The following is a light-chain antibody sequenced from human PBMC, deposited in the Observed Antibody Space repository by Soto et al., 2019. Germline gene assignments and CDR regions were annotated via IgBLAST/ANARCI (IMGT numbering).Light chain of an antibody. CDR3: QSYDSSLYV. Sequence: QSVLTQPPSVSGAPGQRVTISCTGSSSNIGAGYDVHWYQQLPGTAPKLLIYGNSNRPSGVPDRFSGSKSGTSASLAITGLQAEDEADYYCQSYDSSLYVVGTGTKLTVL. CDR2: GNS. CDR1: SSNIGAGYD. J-gene: IGLJ1*01. V-gene: IGLV1-40*01.